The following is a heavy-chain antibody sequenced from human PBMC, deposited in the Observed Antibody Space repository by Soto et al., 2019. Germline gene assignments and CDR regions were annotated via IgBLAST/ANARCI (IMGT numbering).Heavy chain of an antibody. CDR3: ARTIPWPRGDYYNGMDV. J-gene: IGHJ6*02. D-gene: IGHD3-10*01. CDR1: GGTFSSYA. CDR2: IIPIFGTA. Sequence: SVKVSCKASGGTFSSYAISWVRQAPGQGLEWMGGIIPIFGTANYAQKFQGRVTITADESTSTAYMELSSLRSEDTAVYYCARTIPWPRGDYYNGMDVWVQGSTVTVS. V-gene: IGHV1-69*13.